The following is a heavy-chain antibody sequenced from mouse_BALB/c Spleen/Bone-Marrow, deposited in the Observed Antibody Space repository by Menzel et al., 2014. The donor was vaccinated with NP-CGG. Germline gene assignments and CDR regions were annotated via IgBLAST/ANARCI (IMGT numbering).Heavy chain of an antibody. CDR1: GFSFNSYG. J-gene: IGHJ3*01. Sequence: DVMLVESGGGLVKSGGSLKLSCAASGFSFNSYGMSWVRQTPEKRLEWVATISGGGSYTLYPDSVKGRFTISRDNAKNTLYPQLSSLRSEDTALYYCARHAYYDQTEVSFVYWGQGTLVTVSA. CDR2: ISGGGSYT. CDR3: ARHAYYDQTEVSFVY. D-gene: IGHD2-4*01. V-gene: IGHV5-9-2*01.